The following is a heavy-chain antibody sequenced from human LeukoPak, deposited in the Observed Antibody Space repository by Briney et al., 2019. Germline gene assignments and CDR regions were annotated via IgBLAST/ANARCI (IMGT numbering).Heavy chain of an antibody. Sequence: SETLSLTCTVSGGSISSYYWSWIRQPPGKGLEWIGYIYYSGSTNYNPSLKSRVTISGDTSKNQFSLKLRSVTAADTAVYYCAGRSYATFDYWGQGTLVTVSS. D-gene: IGHD5-18*01. CDR1: GGSISSYY. CDR2: IYYSGST. V-gene: IGHV4-59*01. CDR3: AGRSYATFDY. J-gene: IGHJ4*02.